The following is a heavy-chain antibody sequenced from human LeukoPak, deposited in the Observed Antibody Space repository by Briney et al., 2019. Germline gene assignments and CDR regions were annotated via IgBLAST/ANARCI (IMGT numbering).Heavy chain of an antibody. CDR2: IKQDGSEK. CDR3: AKGRSGFDY. V-gene: IGHV3-7*03. J-gene: IGHJ4*02. CDR1: GFTFSSYW. D-gene: IGHD3-3*01. Sequence: GGSLRLSCAASGFTFSSYWMSWVRQAPGKGLEWVANIKQDGSEKYYVDSVKGRFTISRDNSKNTLYLQMNSLRAEDTAVYYCAKGRSGFDYWGQGTLVTVSS.